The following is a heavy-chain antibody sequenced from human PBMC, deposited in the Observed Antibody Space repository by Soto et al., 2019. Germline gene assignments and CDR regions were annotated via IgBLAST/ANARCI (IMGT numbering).Heavy chain of an antibody. CDR2: INHSGST. Sequence: QVQLQQWGAGLLKPSETLSLTCAVYGGSFSGYYWSWIRQPPGKGLEWIGEINHSGSTNYNPSLKSRVTISVDTSKNQFSLKLGSVTAADTAVYYCARDNGGAYDPVEWGQGTLVTVSS. V-gene: IGHV4-34*01. J-gene: IGHJ4*02. CDR3: ARDNGGAYDPVE. D-gene: IGHD3-22*01. CDR1: GGSFSGYY.